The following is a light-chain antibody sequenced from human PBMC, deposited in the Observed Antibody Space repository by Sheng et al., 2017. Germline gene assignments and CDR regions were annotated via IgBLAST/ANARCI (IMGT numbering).Light chain of an antibody. CDR1: QSISSS. CDR3: QQYDNLLT. CDR2: DAS. Sequence: DIQMTQSPSTLSASVGDRVTITCRASQSISSSLAWYQQKPGKAPKLLIYDASNLETGVPSRFSGSGSGTDFTFTISSLQPEDIATYYCQQYDNLLTFGGGTKVEIK. J-gene: IGKJ4*01. V-gene: IGKV1-33*01.